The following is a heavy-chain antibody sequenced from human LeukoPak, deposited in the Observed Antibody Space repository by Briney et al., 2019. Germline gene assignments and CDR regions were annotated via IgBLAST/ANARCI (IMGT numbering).Heavy chain of an antibody. Sequence: GASVKVSCKASGYTFTSYDINWVRQATGQGLEWMGGIAPISGTPMYAQRFQGRVTISADTSTYTAFMEMSSLTSEDTAMYYCAREGEYYSESGNLVDASDVWGQGTMVTVSS. CDR2: IAPISGTP. D-gene: IGHD3-10*01. CDR3: AREGEYYSESGNLVDASDV. CDR1: GYTFTSYD. J-gene: IGHJ3*01. V-gene: IGHV1-69*06.